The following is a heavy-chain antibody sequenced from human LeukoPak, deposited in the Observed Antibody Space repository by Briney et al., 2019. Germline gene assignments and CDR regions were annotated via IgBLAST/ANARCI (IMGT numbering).Heavy chain of an antibody. D-gene: IGHD4-17*01. CDR2: ISSSSSYI. Sequence: PGGSLRLSCAASGFTFSSYSMNWVRQAPGKGLEWVSSISSSSSYIYYADSVKGRFTISRDNAKNSLYLQMNSLRAGDTAVYYCARDTPYGDYLICDYWGQGTLVTVSS. J-gene: IGHJ4*02. V-gene: IGHV3-21*01. CDR3: ARDTPYGDYLICDY. CDR1: GFTFSSYS.